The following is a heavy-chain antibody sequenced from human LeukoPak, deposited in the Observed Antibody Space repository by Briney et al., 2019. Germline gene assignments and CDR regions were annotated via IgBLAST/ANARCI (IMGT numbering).Heavy chain of an antibody. V-gene: IGHV1-18*01. J-gene: IGHJ4*02. Sequence: ASVKVSCKASGYTFTSYGISWVRQAPGQGLELMGWISAYNGNTNYAQKLQGRVTMTTDTSTSTAYMELTSLRSDDTAVYYCARVIVVGAIRPYYFDYWGQGTLVTVSS. CDR2: ISAYNGNT. D-gene: IGHD2-21*01. CDR1: GYTFTSYG. CDR3: ARVIVVGAIRPYYFDY.